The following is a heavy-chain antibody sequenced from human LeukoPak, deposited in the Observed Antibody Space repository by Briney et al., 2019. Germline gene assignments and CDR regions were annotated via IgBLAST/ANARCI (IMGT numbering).Heavy chain of an antibody. V-gene: IGHV3-23*01. CDR3: ARSWPPPAAGFDY. D-gene: IGHD6-13*01. J-gene: IGHJ4*02. CDR2: ISGSGGST. CDR1: GFTFSSYA. Sequence: GGSLRLSCAASGFTFSSYAMSWVRQAPGKGLEWVSAISGSGGSTYYADSVKGRFTISRDNSKNTLYLQMNTLRADDTAVYYCARSWPPPAAGFDYWGQGTLVTVSS.